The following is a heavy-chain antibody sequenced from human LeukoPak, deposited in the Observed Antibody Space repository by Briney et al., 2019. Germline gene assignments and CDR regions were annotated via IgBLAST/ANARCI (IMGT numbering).Heavy chain of an antibody. CDR1: GGSISSSSYY. J-gene: IGHJ4*02. D-gene: IGHD3-3*02. V-gene: IGHV4-39*01. CDR2: IYYSGST. CDR3: ASTYISLFKTDY. Sequence: PSETLSLTCTVSGGSISSSSYYWGWIRQPPGKGLEWIGSIYYSGSTYYNPSLKSRVTISVDTSKNQFSLKLSSVTAAGTAVYYCASTYISLFKTDYWGQGTLVTVSS.